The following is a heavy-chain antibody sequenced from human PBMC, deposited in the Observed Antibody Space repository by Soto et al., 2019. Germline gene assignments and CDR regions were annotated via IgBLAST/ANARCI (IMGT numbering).Heavy chain of an antibody. J-gene: IGHJ4*02. CDR2: TNTDGSDI. D-gene: IGHD6-19*01. CDR1: GFTSCSYW. Sequence: EVQLVESGGGLVQPGGSLRLSCAASGFTSCSYWMYWVRQAPGKGLVWVSRTNTDGSDISYADSVKGRFTISRDNAKNTLYLQMNSLRAEDTAVYYCARDRGWSLFDYWGQGTLVTVSS. CDR3: ARDRGWSLFDY. V-gene: IGHV3-74*01.